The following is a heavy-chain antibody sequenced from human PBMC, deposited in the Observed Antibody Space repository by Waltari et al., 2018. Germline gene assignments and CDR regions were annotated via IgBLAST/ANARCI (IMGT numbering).Heavy chain of an antibody. CDR1: GFTFSSLS. J-gene: IGHJ4*02. CDR2: ISSTSSYI. Sequence: EVQVVESEGGVVTPGGSLRLSCAASGFTFSSLSLNWVRQAPGKGLEWVSSISSTSSYIYYADSVKGRFTISRDNAKNSLCLQMKSLRVEDTAVYYCAREWFGAADYWGQGTLVTVSS. D-gene: IGHD3-10*01. V-gene: IGHV3-21*01. CDR3: AREWFGAADY.